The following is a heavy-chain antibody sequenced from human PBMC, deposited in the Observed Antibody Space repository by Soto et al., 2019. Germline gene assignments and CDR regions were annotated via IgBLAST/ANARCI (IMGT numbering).Heavy chain of an antibody. Sequence: SVKVSCKASGGTFSSYAISWVRQAPGQGLEWMGGIIPVFGTAKYAQKFQARGTITADKSSSTVYMELSSLRSEDTGVYYCASHRNYDILTGYPNYYYYAMDVWGQGTTVTGSS. J-gene: IGHJ6*01. D-gene: IGHD3-9*01. CDR3: ASHRNYDILTGYPNYYYYAMDV. V-gene: IGHV1-69*06. CDR1: GGTFSSYA. CDR2: IIPVFGTA.